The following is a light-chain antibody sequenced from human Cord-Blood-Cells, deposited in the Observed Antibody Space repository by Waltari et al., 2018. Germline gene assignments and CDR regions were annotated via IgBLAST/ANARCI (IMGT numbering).Light chain of an antibody. Sequence: QSALTKPASVSGSPGQSITLSCTGTSSDVGSYNLVSWYQQHPDKAPKLMIYEGSKRPSGVSNRFSGSKSGNTASLTISGLQAEDEADYYCCSYAGSSTVVFGGGTKLTVL. CDR1: SSDVGSYNL. CDR2: EGS. CDR3: CSYAGSSTVV. J-gene: IGLJ2*01. V-gene: IGLV2-23*01.